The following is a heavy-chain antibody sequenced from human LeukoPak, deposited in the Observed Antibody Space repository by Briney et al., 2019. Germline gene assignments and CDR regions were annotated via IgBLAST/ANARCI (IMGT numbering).Heavy chain of an antibody. Sequence: GGSLRLSCAASGFTFSTYAMSWVRQAPGQGLEWISIISSGGDTYYEDSVKGRFTISRDNSKTTLDLQMSSLRAEDTAVYYCAKGVGGYYFDYWGQGTLVTVSS. D-gene: IGHD2-15*01. V-gene: IGHV3-23*01. CDR3: AKGVGGYYFDY. CDR1: GFTFSTYA. J-gene: IGHJ4*02. CDR2: ISSGGDT.